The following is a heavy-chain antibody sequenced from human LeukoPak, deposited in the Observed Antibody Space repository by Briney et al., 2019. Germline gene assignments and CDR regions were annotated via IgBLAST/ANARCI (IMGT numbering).Heavy chain of an antibody. CDR2: ISGSGSST. D-gene: IGHD3-3*01. CDR3: AKSSGDDFWSGFFL. J-gene: IGHJ4*02. V-gene: IGHV3-23*01. CDR1: GFTFSSYA. Sequence: PGGSLRLSCTASGFTFSSYAMSWVRLAPGKGLEWVSAISGSGSSTYYTDSVKGRFTISRDNSNNALYLQMNSLRAEDTAVYYCAKSSGDDFWSGFFLWGQGTLVTVSS.